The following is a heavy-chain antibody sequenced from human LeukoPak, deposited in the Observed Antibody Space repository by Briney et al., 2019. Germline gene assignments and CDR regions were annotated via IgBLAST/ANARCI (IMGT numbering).Heavy chain of an antibody. J-gene: IGHJ4*02. D-gene: IGHD2-2*01. CDR1: GGSISSNY. Sequence: SETLSLTCTASGGSISSNYWSWIRQPPGKGLEWIGYIYYSGSTNYNPSLKSRVTISVDTSKNQFSLKLSSVTAADTAVYYCARALRYCSSTSCYGAFDYWGQGTLVTVSS. CDR3: ARALRYCSSTSCYGAFDY. V-gene: IGHV4-59*12. CDR2: IYYSGST.